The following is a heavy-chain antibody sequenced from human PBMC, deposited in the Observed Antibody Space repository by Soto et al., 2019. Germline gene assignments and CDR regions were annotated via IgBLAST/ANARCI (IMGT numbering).Heavy chain of an antibody. CDR3: AREGGSLNWFDP. CDR2: ISSSSSTI. Sequence: EVQLVESGGGLVQPGGSLRLSCAASGFTFSSYSMNWVRQAPGKGLEWVSYISSSSSTIYYADSVKGRFTISRDNAKNSMDLQMNSLRDEDTAVYYCAREGGSLNWFDPWGQGTLVTVSS. J-gene: IGHJ5*02. CDR1: GFTFSSYS. D-gene: IGHD1-26*01. V-gene: IGHV3-48*02.